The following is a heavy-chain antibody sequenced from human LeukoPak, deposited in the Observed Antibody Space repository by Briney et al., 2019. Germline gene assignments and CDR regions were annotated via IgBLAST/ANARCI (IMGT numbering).Heavy chain of an antibody. V-gene: IGHV3-7*03. CDR3: ARVGIAVAGSFDY. Sequence: SGGSLRLSCAASGFTFSSYWMNWARQAPGKGLEWVASINHNGNVNYYVDSVKGRFTISRDNAKNSLYLQMSNLRAEDTAVYYCARVGIAVAGSFDYWGQGTLVTVSS. J-gene: IGHJ4*02. D-gene: IGHD6-19*01. CDR1: GFTFSSYW. CDR2: INHNGNVN.